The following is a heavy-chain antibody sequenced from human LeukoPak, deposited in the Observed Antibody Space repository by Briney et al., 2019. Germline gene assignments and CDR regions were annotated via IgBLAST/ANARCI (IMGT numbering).Heavy chain of an antibody. CDR2: AYYRAKWYN. J-gene: IGHJ4*02. V-gene: IGHV6-1*01. CDR3: ARDPGEAVAGTPSRSFDY. CDR1: GDSVSSNSAA. D-gene: IGHD6-19*01. Sequence: SQTLSLTCAISGDSVSSNSAAWNWIRQSPSRGLGWLGRAYYRAKWYNEYAVSVKSRITMNPDTSKTQFSLQLNSVTPEDTAVYYCARDPGEAVAGTPSRSFDYWGPGTLVTVSS.